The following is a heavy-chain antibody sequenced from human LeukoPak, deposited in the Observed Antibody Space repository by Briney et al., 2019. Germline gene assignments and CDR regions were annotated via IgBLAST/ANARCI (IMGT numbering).Heavy chain of an antibody. Sequence: GASLKISCKGSGYRFINYWIGWVRQLPGKGLEWMGIIYPGDSDTRYSPSFQGQVTISADKSISTAYLQWTSLQASDSAIYYCARRSGSGYDYDYWGQGTLVTVSS. V-gene: IGHV5-51*01. CDR1: GYRFINYW. CDR2: IYPGDSDT. J-gene: IGHJ4*02. CDR3: ARRSGSGYDYDY. D-gene: IGHD5-12*01.